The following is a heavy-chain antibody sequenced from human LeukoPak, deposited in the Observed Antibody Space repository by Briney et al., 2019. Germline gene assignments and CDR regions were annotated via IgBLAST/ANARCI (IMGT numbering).Heavy chain of an antibody. J-gene: IGHJ4*02. V-gene: IGHV3-30-3*01. CDR2: ISYDESNK. CDR1: GFTFCSYD. Sequence: GGSLSLSCAASGFTFCSYDMHWDRNAPGKGLEGVAVISYDESNKYYADSVKGRFTISRDNSKTTLYLQMNSRRAEDTAVYYCARDQNYKYYWGQGTLVTVSS. D-gene: IGHD1-7*01. CDR3: ARDQNYKYY.